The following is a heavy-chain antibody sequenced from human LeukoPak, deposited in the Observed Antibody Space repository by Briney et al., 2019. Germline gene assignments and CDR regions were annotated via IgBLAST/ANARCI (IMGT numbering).Heavy chain of an antibody. CDR2: IYSGGST. CDR3: ARDRNDYGDYGRDYYYGMDV. CDR1: GFTVSSNY. V-gene: IGHV3-53*04. J-gene: IGHJ6*02. D-gene: IGHD4-17*01. Sequence: GGSLRLSCAASGFTVSSNYMSWVRQAPGKGLEWVSVIYSGGSTYYADSVKGRFTISRHNSKNTLYLQMNSLRAEDTAVYYCARDRNDYGDYGRDYYYGMDVWGQGTTVTVSS.